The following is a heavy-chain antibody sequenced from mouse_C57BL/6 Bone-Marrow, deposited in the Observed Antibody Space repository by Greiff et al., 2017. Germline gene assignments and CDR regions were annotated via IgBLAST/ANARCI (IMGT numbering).Heavy chain of an antibody. Sequence: VQLQQSGAELAKPGASVKLSCKASGYTFTSYWMHWVKQRPGQGLEWIGYINPSSGYTKYNQKFKDKAPLTAAQSSSTAYMQLSSLTYEDSAVYYWAPRSHLDYWGQGTTLTVSS. CDR1: GYTFTSYW. V-gene: IGHV1-7*01. CDR3: APRSHLDY. CDR2: INPSSGYT. J-gene: IGHJ2*01.